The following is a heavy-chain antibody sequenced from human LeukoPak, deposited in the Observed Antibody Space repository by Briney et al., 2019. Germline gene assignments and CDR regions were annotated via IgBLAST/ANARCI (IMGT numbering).Heavy chain of an antibody. D-gene: IGHD1-26*01. J-gene: IGHJ4*02. CDR1: GYTFSDYP. Sequence: ASVKVSCKASGYTFSDYPMHWLRQAPGQRFEWMGWISAGNIKYSQNFQDRINITRDTSASTVNMELSSLTSADTAVYYCARDREWDLQSLRYFDSWGQGTLVAVSS. V-gene: IGHV1-3*01. CDR3: ARDREWDLQSLRYFDS. CDR2: ISAGNI.